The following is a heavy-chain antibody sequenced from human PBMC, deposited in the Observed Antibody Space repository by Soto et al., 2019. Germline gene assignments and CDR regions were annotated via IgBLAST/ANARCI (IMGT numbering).Heavy chain of an antibody. Sequence: ASVKVSCKASGYTFTSYDINWVRQATGQGLEWMGWMNASNGNTKYSQKFQGRVTITRNTSASTAYMELSSLRSEDTAVYYCARDQGRAVAVWFDAFDIWGQGTMVTVSS. V-gene: IGHV1-3*01. CDR1: GYTFTSYD. CDR3: ARDQGRAVAVWFDAFDI. D-gene: IGHD6-19*01. CDR2: MNASNGNT. J-gene: IGHJ3*02.